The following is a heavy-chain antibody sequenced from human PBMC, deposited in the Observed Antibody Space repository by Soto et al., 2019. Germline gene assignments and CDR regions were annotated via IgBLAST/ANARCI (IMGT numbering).Heavy chain of an antibody. V-gene: IGHV3-9*01. CDR3: AKSKGDLEILKTTVTTFWGPFHI. J-gene: IGHJ3*02. Sequence: EVQLVESGGGLVQPGRSLRLSCAASGFTFDDYAMHWVRQVPGKGPEWVSGISWNSGSRGYAESVRGRFTISRDNAKNSLYLQMNSLRAEDTALYXCAKSKGDLEILKTTVTTFWGPFHIWGQGTMVTVSS. CDR1: GFTFDDYA. CDR2: ISWNSGSR. D-gene: IGHD4-17*01.